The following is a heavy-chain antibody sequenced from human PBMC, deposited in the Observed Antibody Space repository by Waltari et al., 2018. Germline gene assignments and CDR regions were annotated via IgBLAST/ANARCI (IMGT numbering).Heavy chain of an antibody. Sequence: EVQLVESGGGLVKPGGSLRLSCAASGFTFSSYSMNWVRQAPGKGLEWVSSISSSSRYIYYADSVKGRFTISRDNAKNSLYLQMNSLRAEDTAVYYCARGGTNTAMVGYWGQGTLVTVSS. CDR3: ARGGTNTAMVGY. CDR1: GFTFSSYS. J-gene: IGHJ4*02. CDR2: ISSSSRYI. V-gene: IGHV3-21*01. D-gene: IGHD5-18*01.